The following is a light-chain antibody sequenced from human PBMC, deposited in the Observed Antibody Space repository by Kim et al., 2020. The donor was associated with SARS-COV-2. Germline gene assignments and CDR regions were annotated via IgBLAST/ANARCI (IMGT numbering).Light chain of an antibody. CDR2: GPS. Sequence: EIVLTQSPGTLSLSPGERATLSCRASQSLSGRYLAWYQQKPGQAPRLLIYGPSRRATGIPDRFSGSGSGTDFALTVSRLEPEDFAVYYCQQYDNSPLTFGGGTKVDIK. CDR1: QSLSGRY. CDR3: QQYDNSPLT. J-gene: IGKJ4*01. V-gene: IGKV3-20*01.